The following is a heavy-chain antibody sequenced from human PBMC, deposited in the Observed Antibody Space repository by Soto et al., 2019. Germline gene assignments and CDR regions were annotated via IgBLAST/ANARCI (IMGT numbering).Heavy chain of an antibody. Sequence: GGSLRLSCAASGFTFSSYSMNWVRQAPGKGLEWVASISSSSYIYYADSVKGRFTISRDKAKNSLLLQMSSLRAEDTALYYCARHQGPAAGNYGMDVWGRGTTVTVSS. V-gene: IGHV3-21*01. CDR1: GFTFSSYS. CDR3: ARHQGPAAGNYGMDV. J-gene: IGHJ6*02. D-gene: IGHD6-13*01. CDR2: ISSSSYI.